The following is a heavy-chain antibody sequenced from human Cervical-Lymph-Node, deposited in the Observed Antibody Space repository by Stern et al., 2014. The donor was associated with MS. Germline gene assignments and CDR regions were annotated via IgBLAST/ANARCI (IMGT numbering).Heavy chain of an antibody. J-gene: IGHJ6*02. V-gene: IGHV1-3*01. CDR2: INAGNGNT. CDR1: GNPSPSYV. Sequence: QVQLVEPGVGVKKPGASVKVSCKASGNPSPSYVMNWGRQAPGKRLEWMGWINAGNGNTKYSQKFQGRVTITRDTSASTAYMELSSLRSEDTAVYYCARDDGMDVWGQGTTVTVSS. CDR3: ARDDGMDV.